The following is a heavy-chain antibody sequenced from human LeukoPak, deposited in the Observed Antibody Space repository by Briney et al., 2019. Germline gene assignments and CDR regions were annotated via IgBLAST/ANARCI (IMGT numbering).Heavy chain of an antibody. CDR1: GFTFSSYE. CDR2: ISSSGSTI. V-gene: IGHV3-48*03. Sequence: GGSLRLPCAASGFTFSSYEMNWVRQAPGKGLEWVSYISSSGSTIYYADSVKGRFTISRDNAKNSLYLQMNSLRAEDTAVYYCARDIVATMDGSFSGMDVWSQGTTVTVSS. D-gene: IGHD5-12*01. CDR3: ARDIVATMDGSFSGMDV. J-gene: IGHJ6*02.